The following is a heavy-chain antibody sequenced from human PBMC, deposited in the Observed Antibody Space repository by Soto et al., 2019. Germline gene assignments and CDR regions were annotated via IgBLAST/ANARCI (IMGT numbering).Heavy chain of an antibody. D-gene: IGHD2-21*01. Sequence: QVQLQESGPGLVKPSGTLSLTCAVSGGSISDTWWSWVRQTPGKGLEWIGEIYHTVTTHYKPSLWSRVTISIDKSKNQFSLKLSSVTAADTDVYYYERHIAVPRTRGFGFWGQGTLVTVSS. CDR2: IYHTVTT. V-gene: IGHV4-4*02. CDR1: GGSISDTW. J-gene: IGHJ4*02. CDR3: ERHIAVPRTRGFGF.